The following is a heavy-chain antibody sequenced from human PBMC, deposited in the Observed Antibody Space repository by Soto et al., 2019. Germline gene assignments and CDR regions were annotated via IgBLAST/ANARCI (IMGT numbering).Heavy chain of an antibody. D-gene: IGHD3-9*01. CDR3: ARMIKYYDILTGYFNYGMDV. CDR2: MNPNSGNT. Sequence: ASVKVSCKASGYTFTIYDINWVRQATGQGLEWMGWMNPNSGNTGYAQKFQGRVTMTRNTSISTAYMELSSLRSEDTAVYYCARMIKYYDILTGYFNYGMDVWCQGTTVTVSS. CDR1: GYTFTIYD. V-gene: IGHV1-8*01. J-gene: IGHJ6*02.